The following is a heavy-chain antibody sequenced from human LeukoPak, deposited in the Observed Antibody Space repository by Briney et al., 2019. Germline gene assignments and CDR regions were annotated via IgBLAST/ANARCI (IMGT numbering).Heavy chain of an antibody. J-gene: IGHJ4*02. CDR1: GGSISSGGYY. D-gene: IGHD3-3*01. Sequence: SETLSLTCTVSGGSISSGGYYWSWIRQPPGKGLEWIGSIYYSGSTHSNPSLRSRVTISVDTSKNQFSLKLSSVTAADTAVYYCASPGHRRRFLEWLPTFDYWGQGTLVTVSS. CDR3: ASPGHRRRFLEWLPTFDY. V-gene: IGHV4-39*01. CDR2: IYYSGST.